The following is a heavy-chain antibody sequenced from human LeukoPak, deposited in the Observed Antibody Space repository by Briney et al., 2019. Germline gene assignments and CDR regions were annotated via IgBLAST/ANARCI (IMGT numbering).Heavy chain of an antibody. D-gene: IGHD6-19*01. J-gene: IGHJ6*03. CDR3: AKDEEVAGPYWSYYYYYMDV. V-gene: IGHV3-23*01. CDR1: GFTFNTSW. CDR2: ISGSGGST. Sequence: PGGSLRLSCEGSGFTFNTSWMHWVRQAPGKGLEWVSAISGSGGSTYYADSVKGRFTISRDNSKNTLYLQMNSLRAEDTAVYYCAKDEEVAGPYWSYYYYYMDVWGKGTTVTISS.